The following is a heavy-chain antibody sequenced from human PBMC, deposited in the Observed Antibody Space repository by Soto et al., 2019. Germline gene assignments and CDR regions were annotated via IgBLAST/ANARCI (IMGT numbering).Heavy chain of an antibody. V-gene: IGHV4-39*01. CDR2: IYYSGST. D-gene: IGHD6-19*01. CDR3: ARPHTSTEYSSGWYDFDY. CDR1: GGSISSSSYY. J-gene: IGHJ4*02. Sequence: PSETLSLTCTVSGGSISSSSYYWGWIRQPPGKGLEWIGSIYYSGSTYYNPSLKSRVTISVDTSKNQFSLKLSSVTAADTAVYYCARPHTSTEYSSGWYDFDYWGQGTLVTVSS.